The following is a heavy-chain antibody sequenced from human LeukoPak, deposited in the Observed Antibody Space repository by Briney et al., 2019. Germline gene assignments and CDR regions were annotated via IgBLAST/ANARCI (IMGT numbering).Heavy chain of an antibody. D-gene: IGHD3-16*01. Sequence: GGSLRLSCAASGFTFSSYAMSWVRQAPGKGLEPVSGISATGGSTYYADSVKGRFTISRDNSKNTLYLQMNSLRAEDTAVYYCAKGQGGYYFDFWGQGTLVTVSS. CDR2: ISATGGST. J-gene: IGHJ4*02. CDR3: AKGQGGYYFDF. V-gene: IGHV3-23*01. CDR1: GFTFSSYA.